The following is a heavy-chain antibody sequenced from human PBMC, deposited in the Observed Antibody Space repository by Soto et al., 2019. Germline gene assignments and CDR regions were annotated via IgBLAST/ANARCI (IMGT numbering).Heavy chain of an antibody. D-gene: IGHD6-19*01. CDR3: AYSTGWYRHDV. CDR1: GDSISNSRW. CDR2: IFHSGDT. Sequence: QVQLQESGPGLVKPSGTLSLTCAVSGDSISNSRWWTWVRQPPGKGLEWIGDIFHSGDTNYNPSLKSRVFILVDNSQNQFSLKVSSVTAADTAVYYCAYSTGWYRHDVWGQGTLVTVSS. J-gene: IGHJ3*01. V-gene: IGHV4-4*02.